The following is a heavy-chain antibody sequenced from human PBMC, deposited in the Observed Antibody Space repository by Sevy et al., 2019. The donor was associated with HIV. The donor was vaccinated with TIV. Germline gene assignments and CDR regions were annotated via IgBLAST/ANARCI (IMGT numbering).Heavy chain of an antibody. Sequence: GESLKISCPASGFTFSSYAMSWVRQAPGKGLEWVSAISGSGGSTYYADSVKGRFTISRDNSKNTLYLQMNSLRAEDTAVYYCAKAGYRTPYYFDYWGQGTLVTVSS. CDR1: GFTFSSYA. V-gene: IGHV3-23*01. D-gene: IGHD5-18*01. CDR2: ISGSGGST. CDR3: AKAGYRTPYYFDY. J-gene: IGHJ4*02.